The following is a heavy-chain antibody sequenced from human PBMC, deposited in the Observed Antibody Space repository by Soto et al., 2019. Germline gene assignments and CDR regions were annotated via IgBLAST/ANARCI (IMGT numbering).Heavy chain of an antibody. J-gene: IGHJ5*02. D-gene: IGHD6-6*01. CDR1: GYTFTSYG. CDR3: ARDRAYGIAARPEAWFDP. V-gene: IGHV1-18*04. Sequence: QVQLVQSGAEVKKPGASVKVSCKASGYTFTSYGISWVRQAPGQGLEWMGWISAYNGNTNYAQKLQGRGTMTTDTSTSTAYMELRSLRSDDTAVYYCARDRAYGIAARPEAWFDPWGQGTLVTVSS. CDR2: ISAYNGNT.